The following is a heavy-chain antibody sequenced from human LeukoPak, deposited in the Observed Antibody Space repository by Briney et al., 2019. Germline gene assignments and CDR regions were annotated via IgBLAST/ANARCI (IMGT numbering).Heavy chain of an antibody. V-gene: IGHV4-59*01. J-gene: IGHJ4*02. D-gene: IGHD5-24*01. CDR2: IYYSGST. Sequence: KPSETLSLTCTVSGGSISSYYWSWIRQPPGKGLEWIGYIYYSGSTNYNPSLKSRVTISVDTSKNQFSLKLSSVTAADTAVYYCARDYSRDGYNMFDHWGQGTLVTVSS. CDR3: ARDYSRDGYNMFDH. CDR1: GGSISSYY.